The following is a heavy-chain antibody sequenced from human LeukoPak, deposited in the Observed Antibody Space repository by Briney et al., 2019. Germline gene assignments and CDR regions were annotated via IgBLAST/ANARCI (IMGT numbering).Heavy chain of an antibody. V-gene: IGHV4-38-2*01. Sequence: SETLSLTCAVSGYSISSSYYWGWIRQPPGKGLEWVGSIYHSGSTHNNPSLKSRVTISVDTSKNQFSLKLSSVTAADTAVYYCARGSVTNYYYMDVWGKGTTVTVSS. CDR3: ARGSVTNYYYMDV. CDR1: GYSISSSYY. J-gene: IGHJ6*03. D-gene: IGHD4-11*01. CDR2: IYHSGST.